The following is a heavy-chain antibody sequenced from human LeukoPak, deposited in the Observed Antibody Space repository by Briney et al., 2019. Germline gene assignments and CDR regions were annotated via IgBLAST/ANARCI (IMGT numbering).Heavy chain of an antibody. J-gene: IGHJ4*02. Sequence: GGSLRLSCAASRFTFSSYDMHWVRQATGKGLEWVSVIGTSGDTYYAGSVKGRFTISRENAKNSLYLQMNSLTAGDTAVYFCSRVGSSGWPNYFDSWSQGTLVTVSS. D-gene: IGHD6-19*01. CDR3: SRVGSSGWPNYFDS. CDR2: IGTSGDT. CDR1: RFTFSSYD. V-gene: IGHV3-13*04.